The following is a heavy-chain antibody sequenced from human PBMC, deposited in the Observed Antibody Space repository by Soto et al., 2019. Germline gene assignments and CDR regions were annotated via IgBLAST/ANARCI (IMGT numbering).Heavy chain of an antibody. CDR1: GYTFTNYD. CDR3: ARGSGYYYWDDY. D-gene: IGHD3-22*01. Sequence: QVQLVQSGAEEKKPGASVMVSCKASGYTFTNYDMHWVRQAPGQRLEWMGWINAGNGNTKYSQKFQGRVTITRDTSASTAYMELSSLRSEDTAVYYCARGSGYYYWDDYWGQGTLVTVSS. J-gene: IGHJ4*02. V-gene: IGHV1-3*05. CDR2: INAGNGNT.